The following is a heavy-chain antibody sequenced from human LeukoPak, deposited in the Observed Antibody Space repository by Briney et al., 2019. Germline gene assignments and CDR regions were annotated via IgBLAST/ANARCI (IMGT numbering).Heavy chain of an antibody. CDR1: GYTFTSYD. J-gene: IGHJ6*02. V-gene: IGHV1-8*01. D-gene: IGHD3-10*01. CDR2: MNPNSGNT. Sequence: ASVKVSCKASGYTFTSYDINWVRQATGQGLEWMGWMNPNSGNTGYAQKFQSRVTMTRNTSISTAYMELSSLRSEDTAVYYCARVTVELLWFGELLYYGMDVWGQGTTVTVSS. CDR3: ARVTVELLWFGELLYYGMDV.